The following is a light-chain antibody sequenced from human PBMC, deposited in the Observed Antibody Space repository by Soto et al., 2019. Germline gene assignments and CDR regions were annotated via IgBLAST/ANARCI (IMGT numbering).Light chain of an antibody. V-gene: IGKV1-9*01. Sequence: IQLTQSPSSLSASVGDRVTITCRASQGISSYLAWYQQRPGKAPNLLIYSASTLQSGVPPRFSGSGSGTHFTLTISSLQPEDFATYYCQQLNSYPWTFGQGTMVEVK. CDR3: QQLNSYPWT. CDR1: QGISSY. J-gene: IGKJ1*01. CDR2: SAS.